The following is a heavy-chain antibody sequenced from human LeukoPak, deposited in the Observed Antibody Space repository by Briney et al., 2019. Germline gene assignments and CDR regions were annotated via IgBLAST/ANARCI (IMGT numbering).Heavy chain of an antibody. D-gene: IGHD2-2*01. CDR2: IYYSGST. CDR1: GGSVSSYY. J-gene: IGHJ4*02. CDR3: ASLRSGPAATVGDFDY. Sequence: PSETLSLTCTVSGGSVSSYYWSWIRQPPGKGLEWIGYIYYSGSTNYNPSLKSRVTISVDTSKNQFSLKLSSVTAADTAVYYCASLRSGPAATVGDFDYWGQGTLVTVSS. V-gene: IGHV4-59*08.